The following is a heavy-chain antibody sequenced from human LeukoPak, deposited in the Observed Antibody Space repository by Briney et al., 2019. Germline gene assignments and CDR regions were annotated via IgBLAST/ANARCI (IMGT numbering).Heavy chain of an antibody. J-gene: IGHJ4*02. D-gene: IGHD4-23*01. CDR3: ARGGDNSYFDY. CDR2: INPGGGST. CDR1: GYTFTSYY. V-gene: IGHV1-46*01. Sequence: ASVNVSCTASGYTFTSYYIHWVRHAPGQGLEWMGIINPGGGSTSYAQNFQGRVTMSRDTSTSTVYMELSSLRSEDTAIYYCARGGDNSYFDYWGQGALVTVSS.